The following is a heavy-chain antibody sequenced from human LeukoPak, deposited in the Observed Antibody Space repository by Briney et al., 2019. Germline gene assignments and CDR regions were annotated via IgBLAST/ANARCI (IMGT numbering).Heavy chain of an antibody. Sequence: ASVKVSCKASGYTFTSYGISWVRQAPGQGLEWMGWISAYNGNTNYAQKLQGRVTMTTDTSTSTAYMELRSLRSDDTAVYYCARDSGERYFDWSHRENWFDPWGQGTLVTVSS. CDR2: ISAYNGNT. J-gene: IGHJ5*02. V-gene: IGHV1-18*01. CDR3: ARDSGERYFDWSHRENWFDP. CDR1: GYTFTSYG. D-gene: IGHD3-9*01.